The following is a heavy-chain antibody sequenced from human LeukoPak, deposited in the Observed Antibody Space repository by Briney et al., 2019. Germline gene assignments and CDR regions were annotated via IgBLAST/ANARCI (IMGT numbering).Heavy chain of an antibody. CDR2: IHTSGDT. CDR3: ARGSVNYYHPFDY. D-gene: IGHD1-26*01. CDR1: GDSISGYF. Sequence: SETLSLTCTVSGDSISGYFWTWIRQPAGKGLEWIGRIHTSGDTKYNPSLKSRVIMLLDTSRNQFSLNLNSVTAADTAVYYCARGSVNYYHPFDYWGQGTLVTVSS. V-gene: IGHV4-4*07. J-gene: IGHJ4*02.